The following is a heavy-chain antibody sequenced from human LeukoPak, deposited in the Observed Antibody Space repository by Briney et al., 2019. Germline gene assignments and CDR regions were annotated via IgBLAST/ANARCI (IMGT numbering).Heavy chain of an antibody. D-gene: IGHD2-2*01. J-gene: IGHJ4*02. Sequence: GGSLRLSCAASGFTFSSYAMSWVRQIPGKGLEWVSAISGSGGSTYYVDSVKGRFSISRDNSKDTLYLQLNSLRAEDTAVYYCAKEKVGYCSSTSCFDGYDYWGQGTLVTVSS. CDR1: GFTFSSYA. CDR2: ISGSGGST. CDR3: AKEKVGYCSSTSCFDGYDY. V-gene: IGHV3-23*01.